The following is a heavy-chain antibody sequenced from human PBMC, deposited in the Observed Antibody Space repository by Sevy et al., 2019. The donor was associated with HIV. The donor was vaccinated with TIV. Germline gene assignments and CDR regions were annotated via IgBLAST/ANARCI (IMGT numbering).Heavy chain of an antibody. J-gene: IGHJ4*02. D-gene: IGHD2-2*01. Sequence: GGSLRLSCVASGFTFSKYSMSWVRQTPGKGLEWVSTLSFACGRINYADSVKGRFTMSRDDSRNTFYLQMDSLRPEDTAMYYCAREGCSKPHDYWGQGTLVTVSS. CDR3: AREGCSKPHDY. CDR1: GFTFSKYS. V-gene: IGHV3-23*01. CDR2: LSFACGRI.